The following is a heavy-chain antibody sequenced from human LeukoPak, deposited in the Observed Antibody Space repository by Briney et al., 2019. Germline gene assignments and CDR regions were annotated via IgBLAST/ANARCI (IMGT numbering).Heavy chain of an antibody. D-gene: IGHD6-13*01. CDR1: GFTFSSYG. CDR3: ATEIAAAGSDY. V-gene: IGHV3-33*01. CDR2: IWYDGSNK. J-gene: IGHJ4*02. Sequence: PGGSLRLPCAASGFTFSSYGMHWVRQAPGKGLEWVAVIWYDGSNKCYADSVKGRFTISRDNSKNTLYLQMNSLRAEDTAVYYCATEIAAAGSDYWGQGTLVTVSS.